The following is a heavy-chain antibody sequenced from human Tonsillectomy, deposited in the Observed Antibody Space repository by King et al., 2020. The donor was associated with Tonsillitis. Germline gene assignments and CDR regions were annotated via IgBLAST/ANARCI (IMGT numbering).Heavy chain of an antibody. V-gene: IGHV3-21*01. D-gene: IGHD1-26*01. CDR2: ISSSSSYI. J-gene: IGHJ3*02. Sequence: VQLVESGGGLVKPGGSLRLSCAASGFTFSSYSMNWVRQAPGKGLEWVSSISSSSSYIYYADSMKGRFTISRDNAKNSLFLQMNSLRAEDTAVYYCASPYSGRYFGAFDIWGHGTMGTVSS. CDR1: GFTFSSYS. CDR3: ASPYSGRYFGAFDI.